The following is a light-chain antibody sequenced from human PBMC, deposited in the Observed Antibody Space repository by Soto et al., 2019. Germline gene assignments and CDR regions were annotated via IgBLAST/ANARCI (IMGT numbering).Light chain of an antibody. Sequence: EIVLTQSPATLSLSPGERATLSCRASQSVSTYLAWYQQKPGQAPRLLIYDASNRATGIPARFSGSGSGTAFTLTISSLEPEDFALYYCQQRSNWPPTWTFGQGTKVEIK. CDR1: QSVSTY. V-gene: IGKV3-11*01. J-gene: IGKJ1*01. CDR2: DAS. CDR3: QQRSNWPPTWT.